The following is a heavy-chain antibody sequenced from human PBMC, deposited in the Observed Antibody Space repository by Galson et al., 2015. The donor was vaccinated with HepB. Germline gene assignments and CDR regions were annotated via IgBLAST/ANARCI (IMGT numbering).Heavy chain of an antibody. CDR1: GGSFSGYY. D-gene: IGHD3-10*01. Sequence: SETLSLTCAVYGGSFSGYYWSWIRQPPGKGLEWIGEINHSGSTNYNPSLKSRVTISVDTSKNQFSLKLSSVTAAETAVYYCARYGMVRGGIKRHVPPTRAKRGYYFDYWGQGNLVTVSS. CDR3: ARYGMVRGGIKRHVPPTRAKRGYYFDY. CDR2: INHSGST. V-gene: IGHV4-34*01. J-gene: IGHJ4*02.